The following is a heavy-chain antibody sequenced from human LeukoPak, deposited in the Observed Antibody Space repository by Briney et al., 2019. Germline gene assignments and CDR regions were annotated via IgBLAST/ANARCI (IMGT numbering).Heavy chain of an antibody. CDR1: GGSITNHY. CDR2: IYYNGII. D-gene: IGHD3-10*01. Sequence: SETLSLTCTVSGGSITNHYWSLIRRPPGKGLEWIGYIYYNGIINYNPSLKSRVTISVDTSRNQFSMKLNSVTAADTAVYYCAGSGGLANTGAVFDYWGQGTLVTVSS. V-gene: IGHV4-59*11. CDR3: AGSGGLANTGAVFDY. J-gene: IGHJ4*02.